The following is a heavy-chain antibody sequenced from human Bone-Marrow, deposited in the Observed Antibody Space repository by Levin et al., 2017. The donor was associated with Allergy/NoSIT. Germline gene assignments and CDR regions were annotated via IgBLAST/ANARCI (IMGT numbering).Heavy chain of an antibody. Sequence: SQTLSLTCAISGDSVSSNSAAWNWIRQSPSRGLEWLGRTYYRSKWYNDYAVSVKSRITINPDTSKNQFSLQLNSVTPEDTAVYYCARETLAYSSSWYLGNYYYYGMDVWGQGTTVTVSS. D-gene: IGHD6-13*01. J-gene: IGHJ6*02. CDR2: TYYRSKWYN. V-gene: IGHV6-1*01. CDR1: GDSVSSNSAA. CDR3: ARETLAYSSSWYLGNYYYYGMDV.